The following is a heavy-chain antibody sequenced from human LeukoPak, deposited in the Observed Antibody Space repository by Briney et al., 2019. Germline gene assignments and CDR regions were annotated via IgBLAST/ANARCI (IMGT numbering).Heavy chain of an antibody. D-gene: IGHD2-2*01. CDR3: ARAHIVVLPAGPFDY. CDR1: GFTFSSYW. J-gene: IGHJ4*02. CDR2: IKQDGSEK. Sequence: GGSLRLSCAASGFTFSSYWLSWVRQAPGKGLEWVANIKQDGSEKYYVDSVKGRFTISRDNAKNSLYLQMNSLRAEDTAVYYCARAHIVVLPAGPFDYWGQGTLVTVSS. V-gene: IGHV3-7*01.